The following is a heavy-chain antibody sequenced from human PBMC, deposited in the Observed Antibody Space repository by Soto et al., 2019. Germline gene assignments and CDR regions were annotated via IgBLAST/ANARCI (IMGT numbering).Heavy chain of an antibody. V-gene: IGHV1-3*01. D-gene: IGHD1-26*01. Sequence: ASVKVSCKASGYTFTSYDINWVRQAPGQRPEWMGWIDAGNGKTKYSQNFQGRVTITRDTSASTAYMDLSSLRSEDTALYYCARGIWYSGSYYFDGWGQGTLVTVSS. CDR3: ARGIWYSGSYYFDG. J-gene: IGHJ4*02. CDR2: IDAGNGKT. CDR1: GYTFTSYD.